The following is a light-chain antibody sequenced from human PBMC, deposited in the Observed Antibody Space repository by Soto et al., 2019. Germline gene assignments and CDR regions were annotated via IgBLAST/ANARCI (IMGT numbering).Light chain of an antibody. Sequence: DIQMTQSPSTLSASLGDRVTITCGASQSISSWLAWYQQKPGKAPKLLINKASSLESGVPSRFSGSGSGTEFTLTISSLQPDDFETYFCQQYHTYPWTFGQGTKVDIK. J-gene: IGKJ1*01. CDR3: QQYHTYPWT. CDR2: KAS. CDR1: QSISSW. V-gene: IGKV1-5*03.